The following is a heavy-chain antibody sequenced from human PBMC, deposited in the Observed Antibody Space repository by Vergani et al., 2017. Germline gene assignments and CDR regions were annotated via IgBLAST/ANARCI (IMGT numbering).Heavy chain of an antibody. CDR1: GYSFTSYW. CDR3: GRRASVAYDY. J-gene: IGHJ4*02. V-gene: IGHV5-51*01. Sequence: EVQLVPSGAEVKKPGESLKISCKGSGYSFTSYWIGWVRQMPGKGLEWMGIIYPGDSDTRYSRSFQGQVTISADKSISTAYLQWSSLKASYTAMYDYGRRASVAYDYWGQGTLVTVSS. D-gene: IGHD5-12*01. CDR2: IYPGDSDT.